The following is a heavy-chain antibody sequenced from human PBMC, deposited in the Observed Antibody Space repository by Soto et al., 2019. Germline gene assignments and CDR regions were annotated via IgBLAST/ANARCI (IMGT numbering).Heavy chain of an antibody. V-gene: IGHV4-39*01. CDR2: IYYSGST. CDR1: VGSISSSSYY. CDR3: ARVAVAGTWVDYYYGMDV. Sequence: SETLSITCTVTVGSISSSSYYCGWIRKPPGKGLEWIGSIYYSGSTYYNPSLKSRVTLSVDTSKNQFSLKLSSVTAADTAVYYCARVAVAGTWVDYYYGMDVWGQGTTVT. D-gene: IGHD6-19*01. J-gene: IGHJ6*02.